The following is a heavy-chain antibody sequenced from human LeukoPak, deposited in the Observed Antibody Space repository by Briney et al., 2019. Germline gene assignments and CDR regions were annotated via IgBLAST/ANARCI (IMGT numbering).Heavy chain of an antibody. D-gene: IGHD6-13*01. CDR2: ISSNGGST. CDR3: VKGGLDVAAAGYFDY. J-gene: IGHJ4*02. CDR1: GFTFSSYA. Sequence: GGSLRLSCSASGFTFSSYAMHWVRQAPGKGLEFVSAISSNGGSTYYADSVKGRFTISRDNSKNTLYLQMSSLRAEDTAVYYCVKGGLDVAAAGYFDYWGQGTLVTVSS. V-gene: IGHV3-64D*06.